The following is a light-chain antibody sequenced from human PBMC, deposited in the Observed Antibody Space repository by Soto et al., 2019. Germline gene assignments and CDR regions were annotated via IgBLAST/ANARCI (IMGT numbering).Light chain of an antibody. CDR3: QSYDSSLRGPV. Sequence: QSVLTQPPSVSGAPGQRVTISCTGSSSNIGAGYDVHWYQQLPGTAPKLLIYGNSNRPSGVPDRFSGSKSGTSASLAITGLQAEDEADYCCQSYDSSLRGPVFGGGTKLAVL. V-gene: IGLV1-40*01. CDR1: SSNIGAGYD. CDR2: GNS. J-gene: IGLJ3*02.